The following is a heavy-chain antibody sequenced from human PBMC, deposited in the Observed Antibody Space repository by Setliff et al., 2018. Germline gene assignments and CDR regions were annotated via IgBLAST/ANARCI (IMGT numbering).Heavy chain of an antibody. Sequence: LSLSCAASGFSFSDYYMMWIRQAPGKGLEWVSYISSSSSTIYYADSVKGRFTISRDNAKNTLYLQMNSLRAEDTAVYYCAKESIDYYDSSGSLSTPFDYWGQGTLVTVSS. D-gene: IGHD3-22*01. CDR1: GFSFSDYY. CDR3: AKESIDYYDSSGSLSTPFDY. CDR2: ISSSSSTI. J-gene: IGHJ4*02. V-gene: IGHV3-11*01.